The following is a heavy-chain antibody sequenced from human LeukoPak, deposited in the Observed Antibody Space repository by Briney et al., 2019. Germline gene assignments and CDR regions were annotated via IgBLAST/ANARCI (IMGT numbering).Heavy chain of an antibody. CDR3: AREGVPAAIQYYYYYYYMDV. D-gene: IGHD2-2*02. V-gene: IGHV4-4*07. CDR1: GGSISSYY. Sequence: SETLSLTCTVSGGSISSYYWSWIRQPAGKGLEWIGRIYTSGSTNYNPSLKSRVTMSVDTSKNQFSLKLSSVTAADTAVYYCAREGVPAAIQYYYYYYYMDVWGKGTTVTVSS. J-gene: IGHJ6*03. CDR2: IYTSGST.